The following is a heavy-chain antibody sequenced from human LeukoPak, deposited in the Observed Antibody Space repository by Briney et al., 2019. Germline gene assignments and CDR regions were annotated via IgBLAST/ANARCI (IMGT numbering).Heavy chain of an antibody. CDR1: GGSISSYY. CDR3: AIGLVRDYYYMDV. D-gene: IGHD6-19*01. Sequence: SETLSLTCTVSGGSISSYYWSWIRQPPGKGLEWIGYIYYSGSTNYNPSLKSRVTISVDTSKNQFSLKLSSVTAADTAVYYCAIGLVRDYYYMDVWGKGTTVTVSS. CDR2: IYYSGST. V-gene: IGHV4-59*01. J-gene: IGHJ6*03.